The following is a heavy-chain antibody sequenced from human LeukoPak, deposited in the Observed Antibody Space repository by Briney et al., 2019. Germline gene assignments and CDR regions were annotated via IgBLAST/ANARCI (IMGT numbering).Heavy chain of an antibody. CDR2: ISNSGGSA. CDR3: AKGLRLGELSSGFDY. CDR1: GFTFSNYA. V-gene: IGHV3-23*01. D-gene: IGHD3-16*02. Sequence: GGSLRLSCGASGFTFSNYAMNWVRQAPGKGLEWVSGISNSGGSAYYADSVKGRFTISRDNSRSTLYLQMNSLSAEDTAVYYCAKGLRLGELSSGFDYWGQGTLVTVSS. J-gene: IGHJ4*02.